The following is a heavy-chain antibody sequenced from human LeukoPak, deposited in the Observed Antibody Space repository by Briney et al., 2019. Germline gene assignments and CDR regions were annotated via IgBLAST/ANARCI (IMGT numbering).Heavy chain of an antibody. CDR3: HYGSGSYPL. D-gene: IGHD3-10*01. V-gene: IGHV1-2*06. Sequence: GASVKVSCKTSGYTFTGYYMHWVRQAPGQGLEWMGRINPNSGGTNYAQKIQGRVTMTRDTSISTAYVELSRLRSDDAAVYYCHYGSGSYPLWGQGTLVTVSS. J-gene: IGHJ4*02. CDR2: INPNSGGT. CDR1: GYTFTGYY.